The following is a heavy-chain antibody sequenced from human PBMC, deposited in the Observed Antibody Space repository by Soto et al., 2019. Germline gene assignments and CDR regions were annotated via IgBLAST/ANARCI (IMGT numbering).Heavy chain of an antibody. Sequence: PGGSLRLSCAASGFTFSSYAMSWVRQAPGKGLEWVSAISGSGGSTYYADSVKGRFTISRDNSKNTLYLQMNSLRAEDTAVYYCAKKAYYYDSSGYLFDYWGQGTLVTVSS. D-gene: IGHD3-22*01. CDR2: ISGSGGST. CDR3: AKKAYYYDSSGYLFDY. CDR1: GFTFSSYA. J-gene: IGHJ4*02. V-gene: IGHV3-23*01.